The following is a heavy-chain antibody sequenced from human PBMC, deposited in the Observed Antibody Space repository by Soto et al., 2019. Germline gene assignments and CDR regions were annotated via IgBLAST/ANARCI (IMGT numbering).Heavy chain of an antibody. J-gene: IGHJ4*02. D-gene: IGHD2-15*01. CDR3: AKMPARVVAATFFY. CDR1: GFSFSSYA. Sequence: GGSLRLSCAASGFSFSSYAMSWFRQAPGKGLEWVSAISGSGGSTYYADSVKGRFTISRDNSKNTLYLQMNSLRAEDTAVYYCAKMPARVVAATFFYWGPGTLVTVSS. CDR2: ISGSGGST. V-gene: IGHV3-23*01.